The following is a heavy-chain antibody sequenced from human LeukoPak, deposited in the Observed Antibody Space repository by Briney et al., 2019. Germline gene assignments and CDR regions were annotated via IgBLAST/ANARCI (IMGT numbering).Heavy chain of an antibody. CDR1: GFTFSSYA. Sequence: GGSLRLSCAASGFTFSSYAMSWVRQAPGKGLEWVSAISGSGGSTYYADSVKGRFTISRDNSKNTLYLQMDSLRAEDTAVYYCARGDGWFGELLNFDYWGQGTLVTVSS. CDR2: ISGSGGST. CDR3: ARGDGWFGELLNFDY. V-gene: IGHV3-23*01. D-gene: IGHD3-10*01. J-gene: IGHJ4*02.